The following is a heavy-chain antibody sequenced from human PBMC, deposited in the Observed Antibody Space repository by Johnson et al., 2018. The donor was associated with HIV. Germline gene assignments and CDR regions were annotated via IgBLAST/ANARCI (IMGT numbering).Heavy chain of an antibody. J-gene: IGHJ3*02. CDR1: GFTFSSFW. Sequence: VQLVESGGGVVQPGRSLRLSCAASGFTFSSFWMTWVRQAPGKGMEWVANIKQDGSAKFYVDSVMGRFTISRDNVKNSLYLQMNSLRAEDTAVYYCARASDSLAFDIWGQGTMVTVSS. V-gene: IGHV3-7*02. D-gene: IGHD3-22*01. CDR2: IKQDGSAK. CDR3: ARASDSLAFDI.